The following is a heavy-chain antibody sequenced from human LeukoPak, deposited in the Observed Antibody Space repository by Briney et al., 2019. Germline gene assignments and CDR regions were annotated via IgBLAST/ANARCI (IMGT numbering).Heavy chain of an antibody. CDR3: ARALRFLEWLTPYYFDY. CDR2: INPNSGGT. D-gene: IGHD3-3*01. CDR1: GYTFTVYY. V-gene: IGHV1-2*02. J-gene: IGHJ4*02. Sequence: ASVTVSCKASGYTFTVYYMHWVRQAPGQGLEWMGWINPNSGGTNYAQKFQGRVTMTRDTSISTAYMELSRLRSDDTAVYYCARALRFLEWLTPYYFDYWGQGTLVTVSS.